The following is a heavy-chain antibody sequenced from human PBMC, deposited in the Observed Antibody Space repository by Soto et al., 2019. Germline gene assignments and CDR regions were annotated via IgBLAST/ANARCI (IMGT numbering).Heavy chain of an antibody. D-gene: IGHD1-26*01. CDR2: INPKTAAT. CDR1: GYSFSDYF. V-gene: IGHV1-2*02. CDR3: ARIRWGLNYYNGMDV. Sequence: ASVKVSCKPSGYSFSDYFIQWVRQAPGQGLEWVAWINPKTAATNYAKKFQGRVSLTWDTSSTTAYMELTRLRPDDTAVYYCARIRWGLNYYNGMDVWGQGTTVTVSS. J-gene: IGHJ6*02.